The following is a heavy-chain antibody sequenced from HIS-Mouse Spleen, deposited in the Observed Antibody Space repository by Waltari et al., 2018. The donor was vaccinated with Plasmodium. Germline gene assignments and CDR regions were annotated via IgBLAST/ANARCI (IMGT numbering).Heavy chain of an antibody. CDR2: ISHSGST. D-gene: IGHD6-13*01. V-gene: IGHV4-38-2*02. J-gene: IGHJ5*02. CDR1: GYSISRGYY. Sequence: QVQLQESGPGLVKPSETLSLTRTVPGYSISRGYYWCWIRQPPGKGLVWIGCISHSGSTYDNPSLKSQVTISVDTSKNQVSLKLSAVTAADTAVYYCARGVGYSSSWYWFDPWGQGTLVTVSS. CDR3: ARGVGYSSSWYWFDP.